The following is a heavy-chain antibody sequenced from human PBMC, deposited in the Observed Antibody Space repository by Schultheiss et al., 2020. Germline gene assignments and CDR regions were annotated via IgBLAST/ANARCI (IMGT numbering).Heavy chain of an antibody. J-gene: IGHJ5*02. V-gene: IGHV3-64D*06. CDR2: ISSNGGST. D-gene: IGHD3-3*01. Sequence: GGSLRLSCAASGFTVSSNYMTWVRQAPGKGLEYVSAISSNGGSTYYADSVKGRFTISRDNSKNTLYLQMSSLRAEDTAVYYCARGDLYDFWSQTPLLPQNNWFDPWGQGTLVTVSS. CDR1: GFTVSSNY. CDR3: ARGDLYDFWSQTPLLPQNNWFDP.